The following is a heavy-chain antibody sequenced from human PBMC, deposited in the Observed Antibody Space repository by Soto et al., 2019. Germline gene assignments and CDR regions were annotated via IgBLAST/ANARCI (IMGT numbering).Heavy chain of an antibody. CDR3: ATDPRPSGSGSYYFY. J-gene: IGHJ4*02. Sequence: GASVKVSCKVSGYTLTELSMHWVRQAPGKGLEWMGGFDPEDGETIYAQKFQGRVTMTEDTSTDTAYMELSSLRSEDAAVYYCATDPRPSGSGSYYFYWGQGTLVTVSS. CDR2: FDPEDGET. V-gene: IGHV1-24*01. D-gene: IGHD3-10*01. CDR1: GYTLTELS.